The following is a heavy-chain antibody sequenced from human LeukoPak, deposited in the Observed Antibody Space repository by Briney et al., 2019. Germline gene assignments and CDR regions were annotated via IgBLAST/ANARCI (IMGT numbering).Heavy chain of an antibody. D-gene: IGHD3-22*01. J-gene: IGHJ6*03. V-gene: IGHV4-4*07. CDR2: IYTSGST. CDR1: GGSISSYY. Sequence: PSETLSLTCTVSGGSISSYYWSWLRQPAGKGLEWIGRIYTSGSTNYNPSLKSRVTMSVDTSKNQFSLKLSSVTAADTAVYYCAREIMASSGYHPTLDYYYMDVWGKGTTVTVSS. CDR3: AREIMASSGYHPTLDYYYMDV.